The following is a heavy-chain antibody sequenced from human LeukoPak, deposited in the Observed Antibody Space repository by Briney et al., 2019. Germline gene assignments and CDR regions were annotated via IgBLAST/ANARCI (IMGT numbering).Heavy chain of an antibody. J-gene: IGHJ4*02. V-gene: IGHV4-61*01. D-gene: IGHD1-26*01. CDR3: AKRVGATGFDY. Sequence: PSETLSLTCTVAGGSLSSNYYWSWIRQPPRKGLEWIGYIYYSGRTNYTPSLKSRVTISVDTSKNQFSLKLSSVTAADTAVYYCAKRVGATGFDYWGQGALVTVSS. CDR1: GGSLSSNYY. CDR2: IYYSGRT.